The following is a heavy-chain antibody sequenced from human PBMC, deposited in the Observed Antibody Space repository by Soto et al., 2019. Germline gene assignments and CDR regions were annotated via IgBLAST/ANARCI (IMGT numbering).Heavy chain of an antibody. V-gene: IGHV1-46*01. CDR2: INPSGGST. D-gene: IGHD2-15*01. CDR3: ARDVSVVVAASTSHWFDP. CDR1: GYTLTSYY. Sequence: ASVKVSCKASGYTLTSYYMHWVRQAPGQGLAWMGIINPSGGSTSYAQKFQGRVTMTRDPSTRTVYMELSRLRSEDTAVYYRARDVSVVVAASTSHWFDPWGQGTLVTVSS. J-gene: IGHJ5*02.